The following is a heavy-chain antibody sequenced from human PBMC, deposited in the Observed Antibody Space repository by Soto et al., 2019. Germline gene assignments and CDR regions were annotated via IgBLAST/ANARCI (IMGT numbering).Heavy chain of an antibody. Sequence: SETLSLTCPLYGGSSSGSYWRWIRQPPGKGLEWIGEINHSGSTSYNPSLKSRVAISLDTSKNQFSLKVNSVTAADTAVYYCARGEGAAPGILPAAINWFDPWGQGTMVTVSS. CDR2: INHSGST. V-gene: IGHV4-34*01. CDR1: GGSSSGSY. D-gene: IGHD2-2*02. CDR3: ARGEGAAPGILPAAINWFDP. J-gene: IGHJ5*02.